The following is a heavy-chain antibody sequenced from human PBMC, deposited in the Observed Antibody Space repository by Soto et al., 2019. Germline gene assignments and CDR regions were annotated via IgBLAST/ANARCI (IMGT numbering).Heavy chain of an antibody. CDR1: GGTFGSYA. V-gene: IGHV1-69*13. J-gene: IGHJ6*02. Sequence: ASVKVSCKASGGTFGSYAISWVRQAPGQGLEWMGGIIPIFGTANYAQKFQGRVTITADESTSTAYMELSSLRSEDTAVYYCAREGGWGVVVTAANYYYGMDVWGQGTTVTVSS. D-gene: IGHD2-21*02. CDR3: AREGGWGVVVTAANYYYGMDV. CDR2: IIPIFGTA.